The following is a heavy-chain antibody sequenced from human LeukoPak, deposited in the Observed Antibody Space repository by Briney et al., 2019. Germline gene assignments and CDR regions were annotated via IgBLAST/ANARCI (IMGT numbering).Heavy chain of an antibody. J-gene: IGHJ4*02. CDR1: GFTFSDYY. D-gene: IGHD5-18*01. V-gene: IGHV3-69-1*01. CDR2: FGISGTI. CDR3: AGYGFYPY. Sequence: GGSLRLSCAASGFTFSDYYMSWVRQAPGEGPEWIAYFGISGTIYYADSVRGRFTISRDSAKNSLHLEMNSLRVDDTAIYYCAGYGFYPYWGQGTPVTVSS.